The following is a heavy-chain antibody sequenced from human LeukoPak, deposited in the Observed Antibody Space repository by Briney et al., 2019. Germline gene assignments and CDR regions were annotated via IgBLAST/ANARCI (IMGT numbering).Heavy chain of an antibody. J-gene: IGHJ6*03. CDR3: ARGYDFWSGCQGYYYYYYMDV. CDR2: INHSGST. V-gene: IGHV4-34*01. Sequence: SETLSLTCAVYGGSFSGYYWSWIRQPPGKGLEWIGEINHSGSTNYNPSLKSRVTISVDTSKNQFSLKLSSVTAADTAVYYCARGYDFWSGCQGYYYYYYMDVWGKGTTVTVSS. D-gene: IGHD3-3*01. CDR1: GGSFSGYY.